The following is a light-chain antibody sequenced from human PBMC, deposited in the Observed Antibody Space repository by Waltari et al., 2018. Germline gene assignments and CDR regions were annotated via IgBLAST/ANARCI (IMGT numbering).Light chain of an antibody. J-gene: IGLJ2*01. CDR2: DVS. V-gene: IGLV2-14*03. CDR3: SSYTSSSTLV. CDR1: SSDVGGYNY. Sequence: QSALTQPASVSGSPGQSITISCTGTSSDVGGYNYVSWYQQPPGKAPKLMLYDVSNRPAGVSNRFSGSKSGNTASLTISGLQAEDEADYYCSSYTSSSTLVFGGGTKLTVL.